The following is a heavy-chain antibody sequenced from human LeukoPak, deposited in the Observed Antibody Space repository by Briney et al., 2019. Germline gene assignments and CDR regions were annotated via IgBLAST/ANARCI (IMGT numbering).Heavy chain of an antibody. CDR3: ASESRDIVVVVAATPYGMDV. D-gene: IGHD2-15*01. J-gene: IGHJ6*02. V-gene: IGHV1-8*01. Sequence: ASVKVSCKASGYSFSSYDINWVRQATGQGLEWMGWMNPNSGNTGYAQKFQGRVTITADKSTSTAYMELSSLRSEDTAVYYCASESRDIVVVVAATPYGMDVWGQGTTVTVSS. CDR2: MNPNSGNT. CDR1: GYSFSSYD.